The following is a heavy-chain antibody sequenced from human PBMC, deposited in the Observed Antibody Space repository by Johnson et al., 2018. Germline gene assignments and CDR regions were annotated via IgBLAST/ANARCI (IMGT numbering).Heavy chain of an antibody. CDR3: SRRLGDNYYYSGMDV. CDR2: IRRKAYGGTT. CDR1: GFTFGDYT. D-gene: IGHD3-16*01. V-gene: IGHV3-49*05. Sequence: VQLVQSGGGLVKPGRSLRLSCTASGFTFGDYTMSWFRQAPGKGLEWVGFIRRKAYGGTTEYAASVKGRFTIPRDDSKSIPYLQMNSLKTEEPGVYYCSRRLGDNYYYSGMDVWGQGTPVTVSS. J-gene: IGHJ6*02.